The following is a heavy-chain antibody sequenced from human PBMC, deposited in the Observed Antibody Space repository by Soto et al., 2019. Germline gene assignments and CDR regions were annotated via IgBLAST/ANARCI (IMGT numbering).Heavy chain of an antibody. V-gene: IGHV3-33*01. D-gene: IGHD6-6*01. Sequence: QVQLVESGGGVVQPGGSLRLSCAASGFTFRTYGLHWVRQAPGKGLEWVAVIWYDGSKTYYADSVKGRFTISRDDSKDTLFLEMNSLRAEDTAIYYCARDGISTRLFVFDSWGQGTLVAVSS. CDR2: IWYDGSKT. CDR1: GFTFRTYG. J-gene: IGHJ5*01. CDR3: ARDGISTRLFVFDS.